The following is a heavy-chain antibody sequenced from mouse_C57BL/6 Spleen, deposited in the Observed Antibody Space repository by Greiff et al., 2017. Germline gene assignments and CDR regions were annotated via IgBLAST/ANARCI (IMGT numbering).Heavy chain of an antibody. CDR3: ARDEDAMDY. CDR2: INPYNGGT. J-gene: IGHJ4*01. Sequence: DVQLQESGPVLVKPGASVKMSCKASGYTFTDYYMNWVKQSHGKSLEWIGVINPYNGGTSYNQKFKGKATLTVDKSSSTAYMELNSLTSEDSAVXYCARDEDAMDYWGQGTSVTVSS. CDR1: GYTFTDYY. V-gene: IGHV1-19*01.